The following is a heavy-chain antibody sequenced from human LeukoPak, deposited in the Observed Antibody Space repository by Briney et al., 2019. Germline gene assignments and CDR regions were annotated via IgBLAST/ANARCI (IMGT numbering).Heavy chain of an antibody. D-gene: IGHD3-9*01. CDR1: GYTFPCYG. CDR2: ISAYNGNT. V-gene: IGHV1-18*01. J-gene: IGHJ4*02. CDR3: ARSWYYDVLTGYHKCDY. Sequence: ASVKVSCKASGYTFPCYGISWVRQAPGQGLELMGWISAYNGNTNNAQKLQARVTMTTDTSTRTAYMDLRCLKSDDTAVYYCARSWYYDVLTGYHKCDYWGQGTLVTVSS.